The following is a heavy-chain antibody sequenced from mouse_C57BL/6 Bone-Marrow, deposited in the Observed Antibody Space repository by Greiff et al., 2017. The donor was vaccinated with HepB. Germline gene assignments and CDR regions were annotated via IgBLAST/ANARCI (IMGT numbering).Heavy chain of an antibody. CDR3: TSLLWPYYYAMDY. CDR2: ISSGGDYI. CDR1: GFTFSSYA. D-gene: IGHD2-1*01. J-gene: IGHJ4*01. V-gene: IGHV5-9-1*02. Sequence: EVNVVESGEGLVKPGGSLKLSCAASGFTFSSYAMSWVRQTPEKRLEWVAYISSGGDYIYYADTVKGRFTISRDNARNTLYLQMSSLKSEDTAMYYCTSLLWPYYYAMDYWGQGTSVTVSS.